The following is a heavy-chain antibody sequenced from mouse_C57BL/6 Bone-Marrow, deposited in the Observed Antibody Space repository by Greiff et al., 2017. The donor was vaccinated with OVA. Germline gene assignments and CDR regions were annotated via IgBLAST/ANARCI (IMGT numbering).Heavy chain of an antibody. J-gene: IGHJ3*01. D-gene: IGHD1-1*01. CDR2: ISDGGSYT. CDR1: GFTFSSYA. CDR3: ARDHYVSSPFAY. V-gene: IGHV5-4*01. Sequence: EVKLMESGGGLVKPGGSLKLSCAASGFTFSSYAMSWVRQTPEKRLEWVATISDGGSYTYYPDNVKGRFTISRDNAKNNLYLQMSHLKSEDTAMYYCARDHYVSSPFAYWGQGTLVTVSA.